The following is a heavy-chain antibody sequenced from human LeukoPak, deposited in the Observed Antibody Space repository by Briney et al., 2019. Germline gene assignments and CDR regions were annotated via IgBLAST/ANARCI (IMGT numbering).Heavy chain of an antibody. CDR3: AKRYCSSASCYWVAFDF. CDR1: GFTFSTYA. V-gene: IGHV3-23*01. D-gene: IGHD2-2*01. Sequence: GGSLRLSCAASGFTFSTYAMSWVRQAPGKGLEWVSAISGSGDSTYHADSVKGRFTISRDNSKNTLYLQMDSLRAEDTAVYYCAKRYCSSASCYWVAFDFWGQGTMVTVSS. J-gene: IGHJ3*01. CDR2: ISGSGDST.